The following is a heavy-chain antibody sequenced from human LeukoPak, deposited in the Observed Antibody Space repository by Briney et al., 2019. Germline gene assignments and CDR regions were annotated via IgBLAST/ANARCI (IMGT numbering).Heavy chain of an antibody. CDR1: GFTFSSYG. CDR2: IWYDGSNK. CDR3: ASPYGSGSYYNHFDL. V-gene: IGHV3-33*01. D-gene: IGHD3-10*01. J-gene: IGHJ2*01. Sequence: GGSLRLSCAASGFTFSSYGMHWVRQAPGKGLEWVAVIWYDGSNKYYADSVKGRFTISRDNSKNTLYLQMNSLRAEDTAVYYCASPYGSGSYYNHFDLWGRGTLVTVSS.